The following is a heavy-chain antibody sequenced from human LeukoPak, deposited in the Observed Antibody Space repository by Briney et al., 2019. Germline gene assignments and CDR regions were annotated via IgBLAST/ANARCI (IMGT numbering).Heavy chain of an antibody. Sequence: SETLSLTCAVSGGSISSRNWWSWVRQPPGKGLEWIREIYHSGSINYNPSLKSRVTISVDKSKNQLSPRLTSVTAADTAVYYCARDNGAIRAYYYHGMDVWGQGTTVTVSS. V-gene: IGHV4-4*02. D-gene: IGHD2-8*01. CDR3: ARDNGAIRAYYYHGMDV. CDR1: GGSISSRNW. CDR2: IYHSGSI. J-gene: IGHJ6*02.